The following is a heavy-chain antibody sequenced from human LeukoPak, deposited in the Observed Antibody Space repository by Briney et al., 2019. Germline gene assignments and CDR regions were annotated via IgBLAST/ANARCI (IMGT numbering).Heavy chain of an antibody. D-gene: IGHD3-10*01. CDR2: ISSSGSTI. J-gene: IGHJ4*02. V-gene: IGHV3-48*03. CDR1: GFTFSSYE. CDR3: AKGPRTVRFGDRHKGIFDY. Sequence: GGSLRLSCAASGFTFSSYEMNWVRQAPGKGLEWVSYISSSGSTIYYADSVKGRFTISRDNAKNSLYLQMNSLRAEDTALYYCAKGPRTVRFGDRHKGIFDYWGQGTLVFVSS.